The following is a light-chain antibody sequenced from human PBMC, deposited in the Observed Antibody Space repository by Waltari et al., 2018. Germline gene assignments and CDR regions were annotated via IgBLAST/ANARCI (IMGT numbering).Light chain of an antibody. CDR3: CSYAGSYVV. J-gene: IGLJ2*01. CDR2: DVS. V-gene: IGLV2-11*01. Sequence: QSALTQPRSVSGSPGQSVTISYTGTSSDVGGYNYVSWYQQHPGKAPKLMIYDVSKRPSGVPDRVSGSKAGNTASLTISGLQAEDEADYYCCSYAGSYVVFGGGTKLTVL. CDR1: SSDVGGYNY.